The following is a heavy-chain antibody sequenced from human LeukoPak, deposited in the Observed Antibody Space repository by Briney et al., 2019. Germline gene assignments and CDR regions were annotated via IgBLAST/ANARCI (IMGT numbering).Heavy chain of an antibody. CDR2: IWYDGSNK. CDR3: AREPGIAAAGTRFYYYYGMDV. D-gene: IGHD6-13*01. J-gene: IGHJ6*02. V-gene: IGHV3-33*01. Sequence: GGSLRLSCAASGFTFSSYGMHWVRQAPGKGLEWVAVIWYDGSNKYYTDSVKGRFTISRDNSKNTLYLQMNSLRAEDTAVYYCAREPGIAAAGTRFYYYYGMDVWGQGTTVTVSS. CDR1: GFTFSSYG.